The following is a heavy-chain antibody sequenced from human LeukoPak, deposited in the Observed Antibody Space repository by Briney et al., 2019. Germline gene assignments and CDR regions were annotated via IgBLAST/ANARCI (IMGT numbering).Heavy chain of an antibody. D-gene: IGHD1-26*01. CDR3: AREARAGNWFDP. CDR1: GYTFTYYY. Sequence: ASVKVSCKASGYTFTYYYIHWVRQAPGQGLEWMGWINPDSGGTNYAQNFQGRVTMTRDTSIRSVYMELNRLRIDDTAVYYCAREARAGNWFDPWGQGTTVTVSS. J-gene: IGHJ5*02. CDR2: INPDSGGT. V-gene: IGHV1-2*02.